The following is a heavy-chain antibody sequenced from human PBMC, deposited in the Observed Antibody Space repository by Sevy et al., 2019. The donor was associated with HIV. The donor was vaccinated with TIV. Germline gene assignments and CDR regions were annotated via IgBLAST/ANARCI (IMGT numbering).Heavy chain of an antibody. Sequence: GGSLRLSCAASGFTVSSNYMSWVRQAPGKGLEWVSVIYSGGSTYYADSVKGRFTISRDNSKNTLYLQMNSLRAEDTAVYYCARDLVGGITGTLDAFDIWGQGTMVTVSS. J-gene: IGHJ3*02. CDR3: ARDLVGGITGTLDAFDI. CDR2: IYSGGST. V-gene: IGHV3-53*01. D-gene: IGHD1-20*01. CDR1: GFTVSSNY.